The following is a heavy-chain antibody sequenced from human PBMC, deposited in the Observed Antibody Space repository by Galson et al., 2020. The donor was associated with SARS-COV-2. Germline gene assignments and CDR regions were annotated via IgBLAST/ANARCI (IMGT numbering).Heavy chain of an antibody. J-gene: IGHJ6*02. CDR3: ARDRIVLMVYARSYYYYGMDV. V-gene: IGHV3-30-3*01. CDR2: ISYDGSNK. Sequence: PGGSLRLSCAASGFTFSSYAMHWVRKAPGKGLEWVAVISYDGSNKYYADSVKGRFTISRDNSKNTLYLQMNSLRAEDTAVYYCARDRIVLMVYARSYYYYGMDVWGQGTTVTVSS. D-gene: IGHD2-8*01. CDR1: GFTFSSYA.